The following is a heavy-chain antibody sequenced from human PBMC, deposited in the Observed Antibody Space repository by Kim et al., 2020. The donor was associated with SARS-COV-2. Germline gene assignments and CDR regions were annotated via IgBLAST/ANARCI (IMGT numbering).Heavy chain of an antibody. Sequence: GGSLRLSCAASGFTFSSYSMNWVRQAPGKGLEWVSYISSSSSTIYYADSVKGRFTISRDNAKNSLYLQMNSLRDEDTAVYYCVGGSGSYPLYYYGMDVWGQGTTVTVCS. CDR3: VGGSGSYPLYYYGMDV. CDR1: GFTFSSYS. J-gene: IGHJ6*02. CDR2: ISSSSSTI. V-gene: IGHV3-48*02. D-gene: IGHD3-10*01.